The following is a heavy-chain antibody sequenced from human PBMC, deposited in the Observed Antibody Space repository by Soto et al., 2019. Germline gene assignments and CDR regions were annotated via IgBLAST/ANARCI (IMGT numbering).Heavy chain of an antibody. Sequence: SETLSLTCAVYGGSFSGYYWSWIRQPPGKGLEWIGEINHSGSTNYNPSLKSRVTISVDTSKNQFSLKLSSVTAADTAVYYCARRERYYGSGALDYWGQGALVTVSS. V-gene: IGHV4-34*01. J-gene: IGHJ4*02. CDR1: GGSFSGYY. CDR2: INHSGST. D-gene: IGHD3-10*01. CDR3: ARRERYYGSGALDY.